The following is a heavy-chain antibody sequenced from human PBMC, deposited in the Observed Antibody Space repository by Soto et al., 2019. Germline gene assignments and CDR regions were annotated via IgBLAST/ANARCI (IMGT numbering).Heavy chain of an antibody. D-gene: IGHD1-26*01. CDR1: GFTFRNYA. Sequence: GGSLRLSCAASGFTFRNYAMNWVRQAPGKGLEWVSAIFHSFSDGNTHYADSVRGRFTTSKDNNKNTVFLEMNSLRAEDTAVYYCAKVFSPEGANYFEYWGQGTLVTVSS. J-gene: IGHJ4*02. CDR2: IFHSFSDGNT. V-gene: IGHV3-23*01. CDR3: AKVFSPEGANYFEY.